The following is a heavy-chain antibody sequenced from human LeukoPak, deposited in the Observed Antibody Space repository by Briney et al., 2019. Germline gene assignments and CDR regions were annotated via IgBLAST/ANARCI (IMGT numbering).Heavy chain of an antibody. CDR3: ARAGGADSPQDLDY. V-gene: IGHV4-34*01. J-gene: IGHJ4*02. D-gene: IGHD3-22*01. CDR2: IDHSGST. Sequence: PSETLSLTCAVSGASLRAYSWSWIRQPPVKGLEWVGEIDHSGSTNYNPSLKTRVTISVDTSKNQFSLRLTSVTAADTAVYYCARAGGADSPQDLDYWGQGILVTVSS. CDR1: GASLRAYS.